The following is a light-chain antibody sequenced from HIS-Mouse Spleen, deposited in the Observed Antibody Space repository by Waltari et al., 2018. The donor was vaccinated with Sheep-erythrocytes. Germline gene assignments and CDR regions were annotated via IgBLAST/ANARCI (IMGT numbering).Light chain of an antibody. J-gene: IGLJ3*02. Sequence: QSALTQPASVSGSPGQSITISCTGTSSDVGSYNLVSWYQQPPGKAPKPMIYEGGKRPSGVSNRFSGSKSGNTASLTISGLQAEDEADYYCCSYAGSSTPWVFGGGTKLTVL. CDR3: CSYAGSSTPWV. V-gene: IGLV2-23*01. CDR1: SSDVGSYNL. CDR2: EGG.